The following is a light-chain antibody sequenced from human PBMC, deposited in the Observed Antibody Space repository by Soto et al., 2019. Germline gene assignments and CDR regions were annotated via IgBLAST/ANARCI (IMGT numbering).Light chain of an antibody. V-gene: IGLV2-14*01. Sequence: QSALTQPASVSGSPGQSITISCTGTSSDVGGYNYVSWYQQHPGKAPKLMLYDVSNRPSGVSNRFSGSKSGNTASLTISGLQAEDEADYYCSSYTSSITLLYVFGTGTKLTVL. CDR3: SSYTSSITLLYV. CDR1: SSDVGGYNY. J-gene: IGLJ1*01. CDR2: DVS.